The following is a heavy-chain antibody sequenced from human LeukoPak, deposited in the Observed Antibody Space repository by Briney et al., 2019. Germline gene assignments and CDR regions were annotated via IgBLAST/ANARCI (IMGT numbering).Heavy chain of an antibody. J-gene: IGHJ4*02. Sequence: GASVKVSCKASGYTFTSYGISWVRQAPGQGLEWMGWISAYNGNTNYAQKLQGRVTMTTDTSTSTAYMELRSLRSDDTAVYYCARDAAPYYYDSSGYYDLWGQGTLVTVSS. CDR3: ARDAAPYYYDSSGYYDL. CDR2: ISAYNGNT. CDR1: GYTFTSYG. V-gene: IGHV1-18*01. D-gene: IGHD3-22*01.